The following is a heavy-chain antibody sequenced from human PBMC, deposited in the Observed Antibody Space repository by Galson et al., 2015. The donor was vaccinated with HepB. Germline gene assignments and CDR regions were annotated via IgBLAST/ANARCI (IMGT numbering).Heavy chain of an antibody. CDR3: ARQKKYSSAWYEAHYNYNMNV. V-gene: IGHV4-39*01. J-gene: IGHJ6*02. CDR2: AYYVANT. CDR1: GGSISDSSYY. D-gene: IGHD6-19*01. Sequence: ETLSLTCTVSGGSISDSSYYWGWIRQPPGKGLEWIGTAYYVANTYYNPSLRSRVSISVDRPRNQFSLRLTSVTAADTGVYYCARQKKYSSAWYEAHYNYNMNVWGQGTTVTVSS.